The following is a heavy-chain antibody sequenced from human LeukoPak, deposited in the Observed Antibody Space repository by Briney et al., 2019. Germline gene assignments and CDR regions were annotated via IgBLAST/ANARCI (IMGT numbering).Heavy chain of an antibody. Sequence: GGSLRLSCAASGFTVSSSHMSWVRQAPGKGLEWVSVVDRGGDTFYADSVKGRFTISRDNSKNTLYLQMNSLRAEDTAVYYCARAPIYSSGWYGDYWGQGTLVTVSS. CDR2: VDRGGDT. CDR3: ARAPIYSSGWYGDY. V-gene: IGHV3-53*01. CDR1: GFTVSSSH. D-gene: IGHD6-19*01. J-gene: IGHJ4*02.